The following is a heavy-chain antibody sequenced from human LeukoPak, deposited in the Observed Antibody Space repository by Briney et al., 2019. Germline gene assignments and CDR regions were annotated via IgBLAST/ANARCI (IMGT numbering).Heavy chain of an antibody. V-gene: IGHV3-23*01. D-gene: IGHD1-1*01. CDR2: ISGSGGST. CDR1: GFTFSSYA. CDR3: AKDRYNWNDDVRGFDY. Sequence: GGSLGLSCAASGFTFSSYAMSWVRQAPGKGLEWVSAISGSGGSTYYADSVKGRFTISRDNSKNTLYLQMNSLRAEDTAVYYCAKDRYNWNDDVRGFDYWGQGTLVTVSS. J-gene: IGHJ4*02.